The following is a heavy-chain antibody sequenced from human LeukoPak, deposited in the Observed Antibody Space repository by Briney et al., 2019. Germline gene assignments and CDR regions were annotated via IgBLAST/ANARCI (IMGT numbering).Heavy chain of an antibody. D-gene: IGHD2-2*01. J-gene: IGHJ5*02. CDR3: ASRVVVPAAIGWFDP. CDR2: INHSGST. Sequence: KTSETLSLTCTVSGGSISGYYWSWIRQPPGKGLEWIGEINHSGSTNYNPSLKSRVTISVDTSKNQFSLKLSSVTAADTAVYYCASRVVVPAAIGWFDPWGQGTLVTVSS. V-gene: IGHV4-34*01. CDR1: GGSISGYY.